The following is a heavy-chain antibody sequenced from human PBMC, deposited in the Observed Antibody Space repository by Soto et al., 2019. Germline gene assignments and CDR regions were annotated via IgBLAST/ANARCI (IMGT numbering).Heavy chain of an antibody. D-gene: IGHD2-2*01. CDR1: GGSFSGYY. J-gene: IGHJ1*01. V-gene: IGHV4-34*01. CDR3: ARVGRVVPAALAYFPH. Sequence: SETLSLTCAVYGGSFSGYYWSWIRQPPGKGLEWIGEINHSGSTNYNPSLKSRVTISVDTSKNQFSLKLSSVTAADTAVYYCARVGRVVPAALAYFPHWGQGTLVTVSS. CDR2: INHSGST.